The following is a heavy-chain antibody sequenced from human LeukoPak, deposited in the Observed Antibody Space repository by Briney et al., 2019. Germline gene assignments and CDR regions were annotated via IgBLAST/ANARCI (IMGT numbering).Heavy chain of an antibody. J-gene: IGHJ4*02. CDR3: ARDYSGAAAGTLDY. Sequence: GGSLRRSCAASGFTFDDYGMSWVRQAPGKGLEWVSGINWNGGSTGYADSVKGRFTISRDNAKNSLYLQMNSLRAEDTALYYCARDYSGAAAGTLDYWGQGTLVTVSS. V-gene: IGHV3-20*04. CDR1: GFTFDDYG. D-gene: IGHD6-13*01. CDR2: INWNGGST.